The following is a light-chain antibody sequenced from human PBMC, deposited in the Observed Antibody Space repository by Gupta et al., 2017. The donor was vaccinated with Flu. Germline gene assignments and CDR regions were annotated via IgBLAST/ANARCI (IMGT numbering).Light chain of an antibody. CDR1: QTVSRS. CDR2: YAA. V-gene: IGKV3-11*01. Sequence: ATLSLSPGERVILSCRASQTVSRSYFCYQQQPGQAPRLLLYYAANSRAAIPARSFASGACTAYTPPISSVQPEDFSVEYCQQRTSRSTYTFGRGTKLEMK. CDR3: QQRTSRSTYT. J-gene: IGKJ4*01.